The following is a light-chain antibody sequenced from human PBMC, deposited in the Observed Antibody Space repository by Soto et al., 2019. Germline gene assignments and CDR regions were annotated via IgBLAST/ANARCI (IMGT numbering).Light chain of an antibody. J-gene: IGKJ1*01. CDR3: QQYNDWPPWT. Sequence: EIVLTQSPATLSLSPGERATLSCRASQSVGYHLARYQQKPGQAPRLLIYDASNRATGIPARFSGSGSGTEFTLTISSLQSEDFAVYYCQQYNDWPPWTFGQGIKVDIK. CDR2: DAS. V-gene: IGKV3D-15*01. CDR1: QSVGYH.